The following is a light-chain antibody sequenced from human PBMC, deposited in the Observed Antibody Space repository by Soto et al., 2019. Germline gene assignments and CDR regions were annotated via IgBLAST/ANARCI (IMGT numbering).Light chain of an antibody. V-gene: IGKV3-20*01. Sequence: EIVLTQSPGTLSLSPGEGATLSCRASQSVSSSYLAWYQQKPGQAPRLLIYGASSRATGIPDRFSGSGSGTDFTLTISRLQPEDFAVYYCQQYGSSPGTFGGGTKVEL. CDR1: QSVSSSY. J-gene: IGKJ4*01. CDR2: GAS. CDR3: QQYGSSPGT.